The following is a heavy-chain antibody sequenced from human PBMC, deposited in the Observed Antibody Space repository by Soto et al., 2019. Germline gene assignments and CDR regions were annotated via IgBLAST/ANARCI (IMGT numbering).Heavy chain of an antibody. Sequence: SVKVSCKASGFTFTSSAVQWVRQARGQRLEWIGWIVVGSGNTNYAQKFQERVTINRDMSTSTAYMELSSLRSEDAAVYYCAAKYYDFWSGYYTRDIDYYYGMDVWGQGTTVTVSS. CDR2: IVVGSGNT. J-gene: IGHJ6*02. CDR3: AAKYYDFWSGYYTRDIDYYYGMDV. D-gene: IGHD3-3*01. V-gene: IGHV1-58*01. CDR1: GFTFTSSA.